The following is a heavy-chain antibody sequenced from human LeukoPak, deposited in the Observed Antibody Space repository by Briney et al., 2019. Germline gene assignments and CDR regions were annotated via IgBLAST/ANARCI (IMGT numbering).Heavy chain of an antibody. D-gene: IGHD6-19*01. CDR3: ARAYSSGLIDY. J-gene: IGHJ4*02. CDR1: GYTFTSYD. CDR2: MNTNSGNT. Sequence: VASVKVSCKASGYTFTSYDINWVRQATGQGLEWMGWMNTNSGNTGYAQRFQGRVTMTRNTSISTAYMELSSLRSEDTAVYYCARAYSSGLIDYWGQGTLVTVSS. V-gene: IGHV1-8*01.